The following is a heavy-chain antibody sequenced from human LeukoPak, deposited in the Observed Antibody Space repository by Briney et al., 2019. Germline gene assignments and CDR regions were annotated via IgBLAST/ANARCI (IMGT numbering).Heavy chain of an antibody. CDR1: GYTFTSYG. J-gene: IGHJ5*02. CDR2: ISAYNGNT. D-gene: IGHD5-24*01. Sequence: ASVKVSCKASGYTFTSYGISWVRQAPGQGLEWMGWISAYNGNTNYAQRLQGRVTMTTDTSTSTAYMELRSLRSDDTAVYYCARDSQGLMAGLNNWFDPWGQGTLVTVSS. CDR3: ARDSQGLMAGLNNWFDP. V-gene: IGHV1-18*01.